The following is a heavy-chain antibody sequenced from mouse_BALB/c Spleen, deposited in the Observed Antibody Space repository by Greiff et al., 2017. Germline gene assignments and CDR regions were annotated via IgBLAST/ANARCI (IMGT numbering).Heavy chain of an antibody. CDR2: ISDGGSYT. D-gene: IGHD2-3*01. Sequence: EVQRVESGGGLVKPGGSLKLSCAASGFTFSDYYMYWVRQTPEKRLEWVATISDGGSYTYYPDSVKGRFTISRDNAKNNLYLQMSSLKSEDTAMYYCARDGDGYYGAYWGQGTLVTVSA. CDR1: GFTFSDYY. V-gene: IGHV5-4*02. CDR3: ARDGDGYYGAY. J-gene: IGHJ3*01.